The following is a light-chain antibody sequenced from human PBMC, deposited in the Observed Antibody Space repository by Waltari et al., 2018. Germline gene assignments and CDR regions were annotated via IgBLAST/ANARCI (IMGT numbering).Light chain of an antibody. J-gene: IGKJ4*01. CDR3: QQYNQWPLT. CDR1: LSIDDS. V-gene: IGKV3-15*01. CDR2: GAS. Sequence: EIVMTQSPATLSVSRGGSATVSCRASLSIDDSLAWYQQKRGQPPRLLIHGASTRDTGIPVRFSGSGSGTDFTLTITGLQSEDFAVYFCQQYNQWPLTFGRGTKVEIK.